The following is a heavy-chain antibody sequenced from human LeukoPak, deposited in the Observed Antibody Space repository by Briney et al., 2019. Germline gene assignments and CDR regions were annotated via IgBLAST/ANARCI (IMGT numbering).Heavy chain of an antibody. J-gene: IGHJ6*02. CDR3: VRGGHKLDIETSRYYYGLDV. CDR1: GITLSDYW. D-gene: IGHD2-2*03. V-gene: IGHV3-74*03. Sequence: GGSLRLSCAASGITLSDYWMYWVRQGPGKGLVHVSRIESDGSRTVYADSVKGRFTISRDNVKNTMYLQMNSLRAEDTAVYYCVRGGHKLDIETSRYYYGLDVWGQGTTVTVSS. CDR2: IESDGSRT.